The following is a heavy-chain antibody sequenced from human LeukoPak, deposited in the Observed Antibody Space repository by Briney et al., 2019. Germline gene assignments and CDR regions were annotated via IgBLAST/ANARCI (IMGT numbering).Heavy chain of an antibody. Sequence: QPGGSPRLSCAASKFAFSSYAMSWVRQAPGKGLEWVSAISGGGGNTYYADSVKGRFTISRDNSKNTLYLQMNSLRAEDTAVYYCGKNRYSGSLSPFDIWGQGTMVTVSS. D-gene: IGHD1-26*01. J-gene: IGHJ3*02. CDR1: KFAFSSYA. CDR3: GKNRYSGSLSPFDI. CDR2: ISGGGGNT. V-gene: IGHV3-23*01.